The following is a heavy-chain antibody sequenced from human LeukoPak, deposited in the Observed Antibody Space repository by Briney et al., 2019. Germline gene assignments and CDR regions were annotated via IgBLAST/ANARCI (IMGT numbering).Heavy chain of an antibody. J-gene: IGHJ6*03. Sequence: GGSLRLSCAASGFTFSDYYMSWIRQAPGKGLEWVSYISSSGSTIYYADSVKGRFTISRDNAKNSLYLQMNRLRAEDTAVYYCARSSSDYYYYYMDVWGKGTTITVSS. V-gene: IGHV3-11*04. CDR1: GFTFSDYY. CDR3: ARSSSDYYYYYMDV. D-gene: IGHD6-6*01. CDR2: ISSSGSTI.